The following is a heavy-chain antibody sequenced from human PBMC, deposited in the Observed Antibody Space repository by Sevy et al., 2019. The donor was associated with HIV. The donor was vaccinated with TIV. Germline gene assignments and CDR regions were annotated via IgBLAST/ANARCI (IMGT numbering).Heavy chain of an antibody. D-gene: IGHD2-8*01. V-gene: IGHV1-2*02. CDR3: ARDTSHCTNGVCYYYGMDV. CDR2: INPNSGGT. Sequence: ASVKVSCKASGYTFTGYYMHWVRQAPGQGLEWMGWINPNSGGTNYAQKFQGRVTMTRDTYISTAYMVLSRLRSDDTAVYYCARDTSHCTNGVCYYYGMDVWGQGTTVTVSS. CDR1: GYTFTGYY. J-gene: IGHJ6*02.